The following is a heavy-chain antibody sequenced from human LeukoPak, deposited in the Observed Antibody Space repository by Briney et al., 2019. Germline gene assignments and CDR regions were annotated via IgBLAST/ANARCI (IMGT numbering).Heavy chain of an antibody. CDR2: IYYTGST. D-gene: IGHD4-17*01. V-gene: IGHV4-59*08. J-gene: IGHJ1*01. CDR3: ARSEDYCDYGFLAEYFQH. Sequence: SETLSLTCTVSGGSISTYYWSWIRQPPGKGLEWIGYIYYTGSTNYNPSLKSRVTMSVDTSTNQFSLNLNSVTAADTAVYYCARSEDYCDYGFLAEYFQHWGQGTLVTVSS. CDR1: GGSISTYY.